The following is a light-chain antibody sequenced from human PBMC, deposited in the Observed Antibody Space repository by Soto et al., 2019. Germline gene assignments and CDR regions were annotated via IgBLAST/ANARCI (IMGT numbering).Light chain of an antibody. CDR1: QSVSSN. Sequence: EIVLKQSPGTLSLSTGERATLSFRASQSVSSNLAWYQQKPGQAPRVLIYGASTRATGIPARFSGSGSGTDFTLTISRLEPEDFAVYYCEPYGSSGTFGQGTKV. J-gene: IGKJ1*01. CDR2: GAS. V-gene: IGKV3-20*01. CDR3: EPYGSSGT.